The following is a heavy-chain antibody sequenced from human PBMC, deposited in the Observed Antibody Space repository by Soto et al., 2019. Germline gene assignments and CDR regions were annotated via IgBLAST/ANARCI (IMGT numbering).Heavy chain of an antibody. V-gene: IGHV4-34*01. J-gene: IGHJ4*02. Sequence: KPSETLSLTCAVYGGSFSGYYWSWIRQPPGKGLEWIGEINHSGSTNYNPSLKSRVTISVDTSKNQFSLKLSSVTAADTAVYYCARASYSYGYSDYWGQGTLVTVSS. CDR1: GGSFSGYY. D-gene: IGHD5-18*01. CDR3: ARASYSYGYSDY. CDR2: INHSGST.